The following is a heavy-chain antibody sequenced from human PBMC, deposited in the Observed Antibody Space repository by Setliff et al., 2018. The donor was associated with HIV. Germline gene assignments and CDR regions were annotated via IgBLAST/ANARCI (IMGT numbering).Heavy chain of an antibody. V-gene: IGHV1-18*01. D-gene: IGHD6-13*01. CDR1: GYTFTSYA. Sequence: ASVKVSCKTSGYTFTSYAISWVRQAPGQGLEWMGWISPYNGNTNYAQKFQGRVTITADESTSTAYMELSSLRSEDTAVYYCARAQPTNRIAAAGFDYWGQGTLVTVPS. J-gene: IGHJ4*02. CDR3: ARAQPTNRIAAAGFDY. CDR2: ISPYNGNT.